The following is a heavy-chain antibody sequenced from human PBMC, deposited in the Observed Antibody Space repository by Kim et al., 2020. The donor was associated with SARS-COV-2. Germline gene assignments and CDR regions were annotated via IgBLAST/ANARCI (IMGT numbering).Heavy chain of an antibody. CDR3: ARDPLRYFDWLPGSVSYFDY. Sequence: GGSLRLSCAASGFTFSSYGMHWVRQAPGKGLEWVAVISYDGSNKYYADSVKGRFTISRDNSKNTLYLQMNSLRAEDTAVYYCARDPLRYFDWLPGSVSYFDYWGQGTLVTVSS. CDR1: GFTFSSYG. J-gene: IGHJ4*02. CDR2: ISYDGSNK. D-gene: IGHD3-9*01. V-gene: IGHV3-33*05.